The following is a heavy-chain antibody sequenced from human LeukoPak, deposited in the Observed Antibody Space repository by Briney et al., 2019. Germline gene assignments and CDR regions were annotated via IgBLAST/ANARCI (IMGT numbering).Heavy chain of an antibody. CDR3: ARFAVLYYMDV. J-gene: IGHJ6*03. Sequence: GGSLRLSCAASGFTFSSYWMSWVRQAPGKGLEWVANIKQDGSEKYYVDSVKGRFTISRDNARNSLYPQMNSLRAEDTAVYYCARFAVLYYMDVWGKGTTVTVSS. V-gene: IGHV3-7*01. CDR2: IKQDGSEK. D-gene: IGHD4/OR15-4a*01. CDR1: GFTFSSYW.